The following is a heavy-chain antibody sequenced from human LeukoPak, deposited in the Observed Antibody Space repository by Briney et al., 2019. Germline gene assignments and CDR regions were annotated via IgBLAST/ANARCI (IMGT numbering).Heavy chain of an antibody. CDR1: GFTFSEHY. V-gene: IGHV3-21*01. J-gene: IGHJ6*02. D-gene: IGHD3-9*01. Sequence: GGSLRLSCAASGFTFSEHYMDWVRQAPGKGLEWVSSISSTSSYIYYADSVKGRFTISRDNAKNSLYLQMNSLRAEDTTVFYCARDAHLSYDILTGYYPGYCGMDVWGQGTTVTVSS. CDR2: ISSTSSYI. CDR3: ARDAHLSYDILTGYYPGYCGMDV.